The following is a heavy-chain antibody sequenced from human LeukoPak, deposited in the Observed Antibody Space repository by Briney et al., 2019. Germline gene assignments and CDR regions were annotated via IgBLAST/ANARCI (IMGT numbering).Heavy chain of an antibody. CDR3: ARSPQGTATTANWLYP. J-gene: IGHJ5*02. CDR2: MSYSGST. Sequence: PSETLSLTCTVSGGSISISNYYWGWIRQPPGKGLEWIGSMSYSGSTYYNPSLKTRVTVSLDTSKNQFSLNLISVTAADTAVYYCARSPQGTATTANWLYPWGQGTLDTVSS. CDR1: GGSISISNYY. D-gene: IGHD4-17*01. V-gene: IGHV4-39*07.